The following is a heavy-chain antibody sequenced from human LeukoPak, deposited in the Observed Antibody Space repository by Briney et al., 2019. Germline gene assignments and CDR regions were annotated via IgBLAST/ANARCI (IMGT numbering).Heavy chain of an antibody. Sequence: GGSLRLSCAASGFTFRSYWMSWVRQAPGKGLEWVSSISSSSSYIYYADSVKGRFTISRDNAKNSLYLQMNSLRAEDTAVYYCARDRGYCSSTSCDGFSDYWGQGTLVTVSS. V-gene: IGHV3-21*01. CDR3: ARDRGYCSSTSCDGFSDY. CDR1: GFTFRSYW. J-gene: IGHJ4*02. D-gene: IGHD2-2*01. CDR2: ISSSSSYI.